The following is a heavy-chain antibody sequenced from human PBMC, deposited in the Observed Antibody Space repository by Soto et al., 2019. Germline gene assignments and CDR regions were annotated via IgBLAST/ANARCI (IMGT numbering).Heavy chain of an antibody. CDR3: PRDPVRWLQFPPDY. V-gene: IGHV3-33*01. J-gene: IGHJ4*02. CDR1: GFTNSSYG. CDR2: IWYDGSNK. D-gene: IGHD5-12*01. Sequence: QVQLVESGGGVVQPGRSLRLSCAASGFTNSSYGMHWVRQAPGKGLEWVAVIWYDGSNKYYADSVKGRFTISRDNSKNTLYLQMNSLRAEDTAVYYCPRDPVRWLQFPPDYWGQGTLVTVSS.